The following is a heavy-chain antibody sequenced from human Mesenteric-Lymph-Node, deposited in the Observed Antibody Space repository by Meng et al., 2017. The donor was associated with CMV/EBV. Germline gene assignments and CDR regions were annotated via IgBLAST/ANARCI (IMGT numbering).Heavy chain of an antibody. J-gene: IGHJ5*02. D-gene: IGHD3-10*01. CDR2: INTNTWTP. Sequence: KASGYTFGGFSMTWVRQAPGQGVEWMGWINTNTWTPAYAQGFEGRFVFSLDTSLSTAYLQISGLKPEDTAIYYCATLRKFGELFSDHWGQGTLVTVSS. V-gene: IGHV7-4-1*02. CDR1: GYTFGGFS. CDR3: ATLRKFGELFSDH.